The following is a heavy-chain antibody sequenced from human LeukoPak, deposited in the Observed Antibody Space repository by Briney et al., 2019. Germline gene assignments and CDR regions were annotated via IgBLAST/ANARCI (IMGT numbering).Heavy chain of an antibody. CDR2: ISSSGSTI. J-gene: IGHJ4*02. V-gene: IGHV3-48*03. CDR3: ARDLRDGYNRLYFDY. CDR1: GFTFSSYE. Sequence: GGSLRLSCAASGFTFSSYEMNWVRQAPGKGLEWFSYISSSGSTIYYADSVKGRFTISRDNAKNSLYLQMNSLRAEDTAVYYCARDLRDGYNRLYFDYWGQGTLVTVSS. D-gene: IGHD5-24*01.